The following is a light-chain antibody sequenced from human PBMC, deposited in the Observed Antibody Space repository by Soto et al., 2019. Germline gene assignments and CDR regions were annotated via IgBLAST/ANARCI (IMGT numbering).Light chain of an antibody. J-gene: IGKJ2*01. CDR3: QQYGSSPRT. CDR2: GSS. V-gene: IGKV3-20*01. Sequence: EIVLTQSPGTLSLSPGERANLSNRASQSISSSYLAWYQQKPSQAPRLLIYGSSSRTTGIPDRYSGSGYGTDFTLTISRLAAEDFAVYYCQQYGSSPRTFGQGTKLEIK. CDR1: QSISSSY.